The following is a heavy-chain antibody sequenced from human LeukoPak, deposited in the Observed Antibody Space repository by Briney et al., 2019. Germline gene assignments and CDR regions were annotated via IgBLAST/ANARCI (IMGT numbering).Heavy chain of an antibody. CDR1: GFTFSGSA. CDR2: IRSTANGYAT. V-gene: IGHV3-73*01. CDR3: ARDTTGGYSSSWRKGYYYYYMDV. Sequence: PGGSLRLSCAASGFTFSGSALHWVRQASGKGLEWVGRIRSTANGYATAYAASVKGRFTISRDDSKNTAYLQMDSLGAEDTAVYYCARDTTGGYSSSWRKGYYYYYMDVWGKGTTVTVSS. D-gene: IGHD6-13*01. J-gene: IGHJ6*03.